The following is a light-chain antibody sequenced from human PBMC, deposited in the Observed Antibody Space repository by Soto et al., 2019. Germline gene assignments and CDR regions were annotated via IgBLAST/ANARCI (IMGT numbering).Light chain of an antibody. CDR2: EAS. CDR1: QTISNW. J-gene: IGKJ1*01. V-gene: IGKV1-5*01. CDR3: QQYNSYST. Sequence: DIPMTQSPSTLSASVGDRVTITCRASQTISNWLAWYQQKPGQAPKLLIYEASTLESGVPSRFSGSGSGTEFTLTISSLQPDDFATYYCQQYNSYSTFGQGTKVEIK.